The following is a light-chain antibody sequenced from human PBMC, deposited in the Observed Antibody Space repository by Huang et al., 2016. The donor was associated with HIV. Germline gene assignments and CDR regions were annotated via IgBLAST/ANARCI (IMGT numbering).Light chain of an antibody. CDR2: AAS. Sequence: DIQMTQSPSSLSASVGDRVTITCRASQSISSYLNWYQQKPGKAPKLLIYAASSLQSGVPSRFSGSGSGTDFTLTISSLQPEDVATYYCQQSYSFPWTFGQGTKVEIK. V-gene: IGKV1-39*01. CDR1: QSISSY. CDR3: QQSYSFPWT. J-gene: IGKJ1*01.